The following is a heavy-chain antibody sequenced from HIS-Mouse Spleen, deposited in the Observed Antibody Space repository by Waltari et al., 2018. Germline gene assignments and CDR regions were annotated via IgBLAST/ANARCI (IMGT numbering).Heavy chain of an antibody. D-gene: IGHD6-19*01. V-gene: IGHV3-33*06. Sequence: QVQLVESGGGVVQPGRSPRLSCAASGFTFSSYGMHWARTAPGKGLEWVSVIWYDGSNKYYADSVKGRFTISRDNSKNTLYLQMNSLRAEDTAVYYCAKDSSGWAEYFQHWGQGTLVTVSS. CDR1: GFTFSSYG. CDR3: AKDSSGWAEYFQH. CDR2: IWYDGSNK. J-gene: IGHJ1*01.